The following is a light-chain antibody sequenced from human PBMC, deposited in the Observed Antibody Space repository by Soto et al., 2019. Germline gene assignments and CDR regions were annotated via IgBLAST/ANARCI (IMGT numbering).Light chain of an antibody. J-gene: IGKJ4*01. CDR1: QSISSY. CDR2: AAS. CDR3: QQSYSTPLT. V-gene: IGKV1-39*01. Sequence: DIQMTQSPSSLSASVGDRVTITCRASQSISSYLNWYQQKPGKAPNLLIYAASSLQSGVPSRFSGSGSGTDFTLTISSLQPVDFATYYCQQSYSTPLTFGGGTKVEIK.